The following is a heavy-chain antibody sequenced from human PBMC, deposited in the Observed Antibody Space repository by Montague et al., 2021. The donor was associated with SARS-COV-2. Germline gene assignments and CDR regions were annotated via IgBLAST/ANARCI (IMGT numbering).Heavy chain of an antibody. V-gene: IGHV4-59*01. D-gene: IGHD3-10*01. CDR1: GGSISSNY. Sequence: SETLSLTCTVSGGSISSNYWNWIRQPPGRGLEWIGYIYYSGSINYNPSLESRVTISADTSKNHFSLKLRSVTAADTAVYCCAREISGPDYFDYWGQGTLVTVSS. CDR3: AREISGPDYFDY. CDR2: IYYSGSI. J-gene: IGHJ4*02.